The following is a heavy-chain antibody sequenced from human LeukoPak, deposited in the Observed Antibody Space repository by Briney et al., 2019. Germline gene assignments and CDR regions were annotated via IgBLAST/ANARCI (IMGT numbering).Heavy chain of an antibody. D-gene: IGHD6-6*01. CDR2: IYTSGST. CDR1: GGSISSGSYY. V-gene: IGHV4-61*02. CDR3: ARARVYRVGSSADYYYYMDV. J-gene: IGHJ6*03. Sequence: SETLSLTCTVSGGSISSGSYYWSWIRQPAGKGLEWIGRIYTSGSTNYNPSLKSRVTISVDTSKNQFSLKLSSVTAADTAVYYCARARVYRVGSSADYYYYMDVWGKGTAVTVSS.